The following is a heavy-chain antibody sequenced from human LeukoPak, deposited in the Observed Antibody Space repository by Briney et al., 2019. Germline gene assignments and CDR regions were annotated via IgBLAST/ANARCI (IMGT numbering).Heavy chain of an antibody. D-gene: IGHD6-19*01. CDR2: INHSGST. J-gene: IGHJ4*02. Sequence: KPSETLSLTCAVYGGSFSVYYWSWIRQPPGKGLGWIGEINHSGSTNYNPSLKSRVTISVDTSKNQFSLKLSSVTAADTAVYYCASESSGWYFDYWGQGTLVTVSS. CDR3: ASESSGWYFDY. CDR1: GGSFSVYY. V-gene: IGHV4-34*01.